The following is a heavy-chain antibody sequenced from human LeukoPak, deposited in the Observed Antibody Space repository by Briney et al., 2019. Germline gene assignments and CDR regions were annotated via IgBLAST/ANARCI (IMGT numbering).Heavy chain of an antibody. D-gene: IGHD1-14*01. CDR3: ARDRKRHYFDY. Sequence: WGSLRLSCAASGFTFSSYWMSWVRQAPGKGLEWVANIKQDGSEKYYVDSVEGRFTISRDNAENSLYLQMNSLRAEDTAVYYCARDRKRHYFDYWGQGTLVTVSS. J-gene: IGHJ4*02. V-gene: IGHV3-7*01. CDR1: GFTFSSYW. CDR2: IKQDGSEK.